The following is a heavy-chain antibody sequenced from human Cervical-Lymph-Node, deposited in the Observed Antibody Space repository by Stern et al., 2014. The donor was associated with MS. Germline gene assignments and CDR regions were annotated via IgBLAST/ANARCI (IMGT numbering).Heavy chain of an antibody. CDR1: GFSFSTYT. D-gene: IGHD3-22*01. V-gene: IGHV3-30*04. J-gene: IGHJ4*02. CDR3: ARAMYDFDSNGYPGDY. Sequence: QVQLVQSGGGVVQPGRSLRLSCAASGFSFSTYTIHWVRQAPGKGLEWVALISYDGNYKNYADSVNGRFTISRDNSKNTLNLQMNSLRPEDTAVYYCARAMYDFDSNGYPGDYWGQGTLVTVSS. CDR2: ISYDGNYK.